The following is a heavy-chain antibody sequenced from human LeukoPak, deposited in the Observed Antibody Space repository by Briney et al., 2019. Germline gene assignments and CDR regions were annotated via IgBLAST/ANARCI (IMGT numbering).Heavy chain of an antibody. CDR2: INPNSGGT. CDR1: GYTFTGYY. J-gene: IGHJ4*02. Sequence: ASVKVSCKASGYTFTGYYMHWVRRAPGQGLEWMGWINPNSGGTNYAQKFQGRVTMTRDTSISTAYMELSRLRSDDTAVYYCARVPSNDILTGFDYWGQGTLVTVSS. V-gene: IGHV1-2*02. CDR3: ARVPSNDILTGFDY. D-gene: IGHD3-9*01.